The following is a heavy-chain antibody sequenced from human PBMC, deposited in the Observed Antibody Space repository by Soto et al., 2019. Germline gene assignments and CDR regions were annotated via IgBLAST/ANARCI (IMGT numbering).Heavy chain of an antibody. Sequence: GGSLRLSCAASGFTFSSYGMHWVRQAPGKGLEWVAVISYDGSNKYYADSVKGRFTISRDNSKNTLYLQMNSLRAEDTAVYYCAKDMSGIAAAGTKFDYWGQGTLVTVSS. CDR2: ISYDGSNK. D-gene: IGHD6-13*01. V-gene: IGHV3-30*18. CDR3: AKDMSGIAAAGTKFDY. CDR1: GFTFSSYG. J-gene: IGHJ4*02.